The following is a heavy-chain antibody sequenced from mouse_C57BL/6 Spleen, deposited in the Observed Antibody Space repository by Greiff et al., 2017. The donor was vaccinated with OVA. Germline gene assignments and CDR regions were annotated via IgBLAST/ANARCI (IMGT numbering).Heavy chain of an antibody. J-gene: IGHJ2*01. CDR1: GYAFSSSW. CDR3: AKTGRGGFDY. Sequence: VQLQESGPELVKPGASVKISCKASGYAFSSSWMHWVKQRPGKGLEWIGRIYPGDGATNYNGKFKGKATLTAEKSSSTAYMQLSSLTSEDAAVYFCAKTGRGGFDYWGQGTTLTVSS. V-gene: IGHV1-82*01. CDR2: IYPGDGAT. D-gene: IGHD3-3*01.